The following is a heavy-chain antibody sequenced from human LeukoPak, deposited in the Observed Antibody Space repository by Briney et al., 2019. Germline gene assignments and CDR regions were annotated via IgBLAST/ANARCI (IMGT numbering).Heavy chain of an antibody. Sequence: GASVKVSCKASGYTFASYYMHWVRQAPGQGREWMGRIIPIFGTANYAQKFQGRVTITTDESTSTAYMELSSLRSEDTAVYYCARGQRWLQLPRYYYYMDVWGKGTTVTVSS. V-gene: IGHV1-69*05. CDR3: ARGQRWLQLPRYYYYMDV. D-gene: IGHD5-24*01. CDR2: IIPIFGTA. J-gene: IGHJ6*03. CDR1: GYTFASYY.